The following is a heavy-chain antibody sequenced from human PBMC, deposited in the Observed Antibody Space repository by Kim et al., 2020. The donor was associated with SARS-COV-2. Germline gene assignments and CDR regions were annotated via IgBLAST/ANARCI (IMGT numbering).Heavy chain of an antibody. V-gene: IGHV4-31*02. J-gene: IGHJ5*02. Sequence: RVTISVDTSKNQFSLKLSSVTAADTAVYYCARSLTVRGVIRGSSRNWFDPWGQGTLVTVSS. CDR3: ARSLTVRGVIRGSSRNWFDP. D-gene: IGHD3-10*01.